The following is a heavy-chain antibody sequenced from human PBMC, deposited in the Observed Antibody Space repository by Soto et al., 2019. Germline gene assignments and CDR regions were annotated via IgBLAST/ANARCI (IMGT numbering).Heavy chain of an antibody. V-gene: IGHV3-33*01. Sequence: ESGGGVVQPGRSLRLSCAASGFTFSSYGMHWVRQAPGKGLEWVAVIWYDGSNKYYADSVKGRFTISRDNSKNTLYLQMNSLRAEDTAVYYCARETAADRNNYYYYYMDVWGKGTTVTVSS. CDR2: IWYDGSNK. J-gene: IGHJ6*03. D-gene: IGHD6-13*01. CDR3: ARETAADRNNYYYYYMDV. CDR1: GFTFSSYG.